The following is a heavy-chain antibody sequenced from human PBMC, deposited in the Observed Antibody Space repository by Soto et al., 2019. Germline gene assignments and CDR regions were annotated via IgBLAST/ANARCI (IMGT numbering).Heavy chain of an antibody. CDR1: GLTFTDHH. CDR3: VRDGNNYPFDY. D-gene: IGHD3-10*01. J-gene: IGHJ4*02. CDR2: IRKESARHTT. V-gene: IGHV3-72*01. Sequence: GGSLRLSCAASGLTFTDHHMDWVRQAPGKGLEWVARIRKESARHTTEDAASVRGRFTISRDDSQNSVSLQMDSLETDDTAVYYCVRDGNNYPFDYWGQGTLFTVSS.